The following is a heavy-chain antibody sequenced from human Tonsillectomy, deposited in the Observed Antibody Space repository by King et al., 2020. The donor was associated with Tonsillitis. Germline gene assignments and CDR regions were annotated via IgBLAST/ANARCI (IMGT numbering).Heavy chain of an antibody. Sequence: GQLVQSGAEVKRPGASVKVSCKGSGYTLTGHFMHWVRQAPGQGLEWMGWINPHTGGTHYAQKFQGRVTMTRDTSLNTAYMELSRLGYDATAVYYCARPXGTWPXINWXDPWGXGTLVTVSS. CDR3: ARPXGTWPXINWXDP. CDR2: INPHTGGT. V-gene: IGHV1-2*02. J-gene: IGHJ5*02. CDR1: GYTLTGHF.